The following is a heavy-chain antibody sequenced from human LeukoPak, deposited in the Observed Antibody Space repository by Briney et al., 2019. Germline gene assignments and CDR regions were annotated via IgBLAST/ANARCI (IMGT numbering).Heavy chain of an antibody. D-gene: IGHD1-26*01. Sequence: PGGSLRLSRAASGFTFDDYAMHWVRQAPGKGLEWVSGISWNSGSIGYADSVKGRFTISRDTSKNTLYLQMNSLRTEDTAVCYCAREGHGGAIDYWGQGTLVTVSS. J-gene: IGHJ4*02. V-gene: IGHV3-9*01. CDR1: GFTFDDYA. CDR2: ISWNSGSI. CDR3: AREGHGGAIDY.